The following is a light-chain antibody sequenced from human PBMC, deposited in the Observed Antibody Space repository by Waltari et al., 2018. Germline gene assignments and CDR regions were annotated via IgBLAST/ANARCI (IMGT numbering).Light chain of an antibody. CDR2: KAS. CDR3: QQYSTYPLT. Sequence: DIQMTQSPSTLSASVGDRVTITCRASQSISSSYLAWYQQKPGKAPKFLIYKASSLESGVPSRFSGSGSGTDFTLTISSLQPDDFASYYCQQYSTYPLTFGGGTKVEIK. J-gene: IGKJ4*01. CDR1: QSISSSY. V-gene: IGKV1-5*03.